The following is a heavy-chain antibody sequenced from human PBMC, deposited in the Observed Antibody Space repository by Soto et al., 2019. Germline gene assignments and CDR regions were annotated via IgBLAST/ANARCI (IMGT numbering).Heavy chain of an antibody. D-gene: IGHD6-19*01. CDR2: IKGDASET. V-gene: IGHV3-7*01. CDR3: VSGDGWYLDY. CDR1: GFTFSSFW. J-gene: IGHJ4*02. Sequence: EVVLVESGGGLVQPGGSLRLSCAASGFTFSSFWMSWVRQAPGKGLEWMAIIKGDASETLYVDSVKGRFTISRDNTKNALYLQMNSLRADDTAVYYCVSGDGWYLDYWGQGALLTVSS.